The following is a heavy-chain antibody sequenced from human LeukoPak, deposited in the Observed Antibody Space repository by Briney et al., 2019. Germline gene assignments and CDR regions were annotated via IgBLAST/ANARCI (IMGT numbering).Heavy chain of an antibody. CDR1: GGTFSSYT. J-gene: IGHJ5*02. CDR3: ARAPSDYYDSSGYGWFDP. V-gene: IGHV1-69*02. CDR2: IIPILGIA. Sequence: ASVKVSCKASGGTFSSYTISWVRQAPGQGLEWMERIIPILGIANYAQKFQGRVTITADKSTSTAYMELSSLRSEDTAVYYCARAPSDYYDSSGYGWFDPWGQGTLVTVSS. D-gene: IGHD3-22*01.